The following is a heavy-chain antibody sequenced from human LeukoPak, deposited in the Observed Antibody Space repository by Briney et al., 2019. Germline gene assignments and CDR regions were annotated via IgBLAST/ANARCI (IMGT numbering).Heavy chain of an antibody. Sequence: GASVTVSCKASGYTFTSYGISWVRQAPGQGLEWMGWISAYNGNTNYAQKLQGRVTMTTDTSTSTAYMELRSLRSDDTAVYYCARLWFGELSYYYYMDVWGKGTTVTVSS. V-gene: IGHV1-18*01. J-gene: IGHJ6*03. CDR2: ISAYNGNT. CDR1: GYTFTSYG. CDR3: ARLWFGELSYYYYMDV. D-gene: IGHD3-10*01.